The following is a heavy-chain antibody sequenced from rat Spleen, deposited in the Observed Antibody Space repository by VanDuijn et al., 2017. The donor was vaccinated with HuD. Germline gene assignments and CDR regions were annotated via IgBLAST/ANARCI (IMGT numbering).Heavy chain of an antibody. J-gene: IGHJ4*01. Sequence: QVQLKESGPGLVQPSQTLSLTCTVSGLSLTSNSVSWIRQPPGKGLEWMGVIWDNGGTDYASSLKSRLSISRDTSNNHIFLKMNSLQSEDTTTYYCARAPGNGYVMDAWGQGASVTVSS. D-gene: IGHD5-1*01. V-gene: IGHV2-47*01. CDR3: ARAPGNGYVMDA. CDR1: GLSLTSNS. CDR2: IWDNGGT.